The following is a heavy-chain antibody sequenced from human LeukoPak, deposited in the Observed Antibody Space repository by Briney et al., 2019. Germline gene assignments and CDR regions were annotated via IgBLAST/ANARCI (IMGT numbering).Heavy chain of an antibody. J-gene: IGHJ6*03. CDR1: GFTFSNSA. D-gene: IGHD3-3*01. CDR3: AKGDDFWSGYFGLDYYYYMDV. Sequence: GGSLRLSCAASGFTFSNSAMSWVRQAPGKGLEWVSTLSGSGITTYYADSVKGRFTISRDSSKNTLYLQMNSLRAEDTAVYYCAKGDDFWSGYFGLDYYYYMDVWGKGTTVTVSS. CDR2: LSGSGITT. V-gene: IGHV3-23*01.